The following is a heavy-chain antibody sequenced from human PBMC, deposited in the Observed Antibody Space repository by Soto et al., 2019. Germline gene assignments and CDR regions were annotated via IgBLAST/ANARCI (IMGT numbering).Heavy chain of an antibody. CDR3: VIGTPLNDY. CDR2: INGDGSIT. V-gene: IGHV3-74*01. J-gene: IGHJ4*02. CDR1: GFTFNIYW. Sequence: EVQLMESGGGLVQPGGSLRLSCVASGFTFNIYWMHWVRQVPGKGLIWVSRINGDGSITTYADSVLGRFTISRDNSNKTLYLEMNNLRAEDTAFYYCVIGTPLNDYWGQGTLVTVSS.